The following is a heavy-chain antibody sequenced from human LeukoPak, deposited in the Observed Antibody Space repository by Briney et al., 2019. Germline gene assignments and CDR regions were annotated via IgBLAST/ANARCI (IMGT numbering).Heavy chain of an antibody. V-gene: IGHV1-18*01. D-gene: IGHD5-12*01. CDR2: ISANTGNT. CDR1: GYTVTSYG. J-gene: IGHJ4*02. Sequence: GASVKVSCKASGYTVTSYGISWVRLAPGQGLEWMGWISANTGNTKYAQNLQGRVTMTTDTSTSTAYMELTSLRSDDTAVYYCAMGISWPRSGLDYWGQGTLVTVSS. CDR3: AMGISWPRSGLDY.